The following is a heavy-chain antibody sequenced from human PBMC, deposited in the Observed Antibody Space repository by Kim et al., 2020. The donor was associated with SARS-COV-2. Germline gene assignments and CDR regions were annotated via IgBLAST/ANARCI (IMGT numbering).Heavy chain of an antibody. D-gene: IGHD6-13*01. Sequence: YATTVKGRFTIHRDNSKNTLYLQMNSLRAEDTAVYYCASQKGIAAAGIDYWGQGTLVTVSS. CDR3: ASQKGIAAAGIDY. J-gene: IGHJ4*02. V-gene: IGHV3-33*01.